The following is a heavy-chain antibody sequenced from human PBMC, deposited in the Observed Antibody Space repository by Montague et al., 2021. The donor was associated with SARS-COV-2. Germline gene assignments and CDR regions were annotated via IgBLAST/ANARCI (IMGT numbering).Heavy chain of an antibody. CDR2: IYNSEST. CDR1: GASVNGYY. V-gene: IGHV4-59*02. J-gene: IGHJ4*02. D-gene: IGHD6-19*01. Sequence: SETLSLTCAVSGASVNGYYWSWIRQPPGKGLEWIGYIYNSESTNYNPSLKSRVTTSRDTSNGHFSLKLTSVTAADTAVYYCARGRFNKWLLTYYLDHWGQGTLVRVSS. CDR3: ARGRFNKWLLTYYLDH.